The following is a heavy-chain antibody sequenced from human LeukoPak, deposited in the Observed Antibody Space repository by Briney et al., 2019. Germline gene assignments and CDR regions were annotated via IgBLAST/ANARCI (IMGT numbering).Heavy chain of an antibody. V-gene: IGHV4-4*02. CDR1: GGSLTTTNW. CDR3: TRESGAFSPFGF. Sequence: SETLSLTCAVSGGSLTTTNWWGWVRQPPGKGLEWIGEVHLSGATNYNPSLESRVSMSIDKSKNHLSLEVTSVTAADTAIYYCTRESGAFSPFGFWGQGTLLTVSS. J-gene: IGHJ4*02. CDR2: VHLSGAT. D-gene: IGHD1-26*01.